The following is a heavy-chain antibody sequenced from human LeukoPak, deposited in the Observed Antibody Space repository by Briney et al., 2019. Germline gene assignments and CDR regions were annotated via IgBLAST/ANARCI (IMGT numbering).Heavy chain of an antibody. CDR2: ISSSGSTI. J-gene: IGHJ4*02. Sequence: ASXFTFSDYYMSWIRQAPGKGLEXXSYISSSGSTIYYADSVKGRFTISRDNAKTSLYLQMNSLRAEDTAVYYCATGAVAGTCFDYWGQGTLVTVSS. V-gene: IGHV3-11*01. CDR3: ATGAVAGTCFDY. CDR1: XFTFSDYY. D-gene: IGHD6-19*01.